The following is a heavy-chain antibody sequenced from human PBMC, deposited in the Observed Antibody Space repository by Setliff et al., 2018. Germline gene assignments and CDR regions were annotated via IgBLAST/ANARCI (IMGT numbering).Heavy chain of an antibody. D-gene: IGHD5-18*01. Sequence: ASVKVSCKASGYTFTNYGFTWVRQAPGQGLEWMGMIITNTGKTSYPKKFQGRVTMTRDTSISTAYMELSRLRSDDTAVYYCARALRQLWFRSDLDYWGQGTLVTAPQ. V-gene: IGHV1-2*02. J-gene: IGHJ4*02. CDR3: ARALRQLWFRSDLDY. CDR1: GYTFTNYG. CDR2: IITNTGKT.